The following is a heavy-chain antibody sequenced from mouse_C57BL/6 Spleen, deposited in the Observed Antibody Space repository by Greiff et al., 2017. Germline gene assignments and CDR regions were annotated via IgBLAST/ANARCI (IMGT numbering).Heavy chain of an antibody. CDR1: GYSITSGYY. Sequence: EVKLMESGPGLVKPSQSLSLTCSVTGYSITSGYYWNWIRQFPGNKLEWMGYISYDGSNNYNPSLKNRISITRDTSKNQFFLKLNSVTTEDTATYYCAREVYGNYFDYWGQGTTLTVSS. D-gene: IGHD2-1*01. J-gene: IGHJ2*01. CDR2: ISYDGSN. V-gene: IGHV3-6*01. CDR3: AREVYGNYFDY.